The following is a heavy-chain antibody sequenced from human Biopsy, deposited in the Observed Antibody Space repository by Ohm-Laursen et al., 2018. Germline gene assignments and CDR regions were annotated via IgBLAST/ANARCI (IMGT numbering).Heavy chain of an antibody. V-gene: IGHV3-11*01. J-gene: IGHJ4*02. CDR3: ARSVGIMAAPIDY. Sequence: SLRLSCAASGFIFSDYYMSWIPQAPGKGLEWVSNINSVGTIYYADSVRGRFTISRDNAKNSLYLQMNSLRVEDTAVYYCARSVGIMAAPIDYWGQGTLVTVSS. D-gene: IGHD3-16*01. CDR1: GFIFSDYY. CDR2: INSVGTI.